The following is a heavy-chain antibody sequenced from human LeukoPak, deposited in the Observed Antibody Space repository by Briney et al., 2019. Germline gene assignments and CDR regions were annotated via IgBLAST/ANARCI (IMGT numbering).Heavy chain of an antibody. CDR3: AKARYCSSTSCYWDY. CDR1: GFTFDDYA. D-gene: IGHD2-2*01. J-gene: IGHJ4*02. V-gene: IGHV3-9*03. Sequence: GGSLRLSCAASGFTFDDYAMHWVRQAPGKGLEWVSGISWYSGSIGYADSVKGRFTISRDHAKNSLYLQMNSLRAEDMALYYCAKARYCSSTSCYWDYWGQGTLVTVSS. CDR2: ISWYSGSI.